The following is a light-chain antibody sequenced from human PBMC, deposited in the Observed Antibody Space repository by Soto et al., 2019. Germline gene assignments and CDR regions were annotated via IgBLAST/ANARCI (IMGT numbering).Light chain of an antibody. CDR2: AAS. CDR1: QDIRNG. V-gene: IGKV1-17*03. J-gene: IGKJ1*01. Sequence: DIQMTQSPPAMSASVGDGVTITWRASQDIRNGLAWFQQKPGQVPTRLIYAASSLQSGVPSRFSAYGSGTEFTLTISSLQPEDFATYYCLQHNEYPRTFGQGTKVEF. CDR3: LQHNEYPRT.